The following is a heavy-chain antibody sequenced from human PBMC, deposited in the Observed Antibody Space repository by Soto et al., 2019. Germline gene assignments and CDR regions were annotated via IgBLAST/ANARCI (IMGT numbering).Heavy chain of an antibody. D-gene: IGHD3-10*01. CDR2: IYPGDSDT. CDR3: ARLPMVRGVPPQYYYYMDV. V-gene: IGHV5-51*01. J-gene: IGHJ6*03. Sequence: GESLKISCKGSGYSFTSYWIGWVRQMPGKGLEWMGIIYPGDSDTRYSPSFQGQVTISADKSISTAYLQWSSLKASDTAMYYCARLPMVRGVPPQYYYYMDVWGKGTTVTVSS. CDR1: GYSFTSYW.